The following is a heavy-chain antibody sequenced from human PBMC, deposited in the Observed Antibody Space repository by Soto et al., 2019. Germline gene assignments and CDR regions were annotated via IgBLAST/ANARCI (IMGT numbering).Heavy chain of an antibody. CDR1: GGAISTDGYN. J-gene: IGHJ4*02. V-gene: IGHV4-30-4*01. CDR2: LYYSGTS. Sequence: PSETVSLTCTVSGGAISTDGYNLSWIRQTPGKGLEWIGYLYYSGTSFYNPSLKSRVTISGDTSKNQFSLSLTFVTAADTAVYFCARGPAHFDTNGPSYWSDYSGQVTTVAV. D-gene: IGHD2-8*01. CDR3: ARGPAHFDTNGPSYWSDY.